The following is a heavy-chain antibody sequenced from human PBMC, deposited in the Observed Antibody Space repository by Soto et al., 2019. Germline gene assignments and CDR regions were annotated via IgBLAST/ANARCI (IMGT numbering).Heavy chain of an antibody. CDR3: ARGGLTTVPPLT. D-gene: IGHD4-17*01. CDR1: GWSFSGYY. J-gene: IGHJ4*02. CDR2: INRSGST. Sequence: QMQLQQWGAGLLKPSETLSLTCAVYGWSFSGYYYYWIRQPPGKGLEWIGEINRSGSTNYNPSLKSRVTISVDTSKNQFSLTLSSVTAADTAISYCARGGLTTVPPLTWGQGTLVTVSS. V-gene: IGHV4-34*01.